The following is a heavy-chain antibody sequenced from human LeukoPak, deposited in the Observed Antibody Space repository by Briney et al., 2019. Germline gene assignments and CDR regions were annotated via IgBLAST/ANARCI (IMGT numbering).Heavy chain of an antibody. D-gene: IGHD1-1*01. CDR1: GFTFRDYY. Sequence: LRLSCAASGFTFRDYYMSWVPQPPGKGLEWIGEINHSGSTNYNPSLKSRVTISQDTSKTQFSLILRSVTAADTAVYYCARGLPETVWSVWGQGTTVTVSS. CDR2: INHSGST. J-gene: IGHJ6*02. CDR3: ARGLPETVWSV. V-gene: IGHV4-34*01.